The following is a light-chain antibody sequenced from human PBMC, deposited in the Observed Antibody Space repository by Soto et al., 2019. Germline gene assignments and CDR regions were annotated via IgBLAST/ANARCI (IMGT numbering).Light chain of an antibody. CDR2: KAS. Sequence: DIQMTTSPSTLSGSVGDRVTITCRASQTISSWLAWYQQKPGKAPKLLIYKASTLKSGVPSSFSGSGSGTDFTLTISSLQPEDFATYYCQQSYSTPRKFGQGNKGGIK. CDR1: QTISSW. CDR3: QQSYSTPRK. J-gene: IGKJ1*01. V-gene: IGKV1-5*03.